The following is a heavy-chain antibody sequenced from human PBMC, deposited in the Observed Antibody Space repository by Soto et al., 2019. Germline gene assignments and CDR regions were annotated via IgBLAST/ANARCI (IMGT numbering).Heavy chain of an antibody. D-gene: IGHD2-15*01. V-gene: IGHV4-30-4*01. CDR3: AREGYCSGGSCRLDY. Sequence: PSETLSLTCTVSGGSISSGDYYWSWIRQPPGKGLEWIGYIYYSGSTYYNPSLKSRVTISVDTSKNQFSLKLSSVTAADTAVYYCAREGYCSGGSCRLDYWGQGTLVTVSS. CDR1: GGSISSGDYY. J-gene: IGHJ4*02. CDR2: IYYSGST.